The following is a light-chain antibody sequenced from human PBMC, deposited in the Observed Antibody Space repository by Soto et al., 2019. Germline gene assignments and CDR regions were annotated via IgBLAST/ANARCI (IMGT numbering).Light chain of an antibody. CDR3: QQHNQWPIT. J-gene: IGKJ5*01. V-gene: IGKV3D-15*01. Sequence: DIVMTQSPANMSVSPGETASLSCRASQSAGNFLAWYQQKPGQAPRLLIYYISTRATGIPARFSGSGSGTEFTLTINSLQSEDSAVYYCQQHNQWPITFGQGTRLEI. CDR1: QSAGNF. CDR2: YIS.